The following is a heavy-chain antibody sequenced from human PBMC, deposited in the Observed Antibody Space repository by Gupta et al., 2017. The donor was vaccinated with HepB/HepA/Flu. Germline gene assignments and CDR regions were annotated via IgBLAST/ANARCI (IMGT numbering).Heavy chain of an antibody. Sequence: QVQLQQWGAGLLKPSETLSLTCAVYGGSFSGYYWSWIRQPPGKGLEWIGEINHSGSTNYNPSLKSRVTISVDTSKNQFSLKLSSVTAADTAVYYCARDVAITIFGVVHSFDPWGQGTLVTVSS. V-gene: IGHV4-34*01. D-gene: IGHD3-3*01. CDR1: GGSFSGYY. CDR3: ARDVAITIFGVVHSFDP. CDR2: INHSGST. J-gene: IGHJ5*02.